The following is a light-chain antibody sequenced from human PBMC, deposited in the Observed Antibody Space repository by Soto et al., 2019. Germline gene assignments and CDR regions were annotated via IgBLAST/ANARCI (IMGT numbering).Light chain of an antibody. CDR2: STN. CDR1: SGSVSTSYY. V-gene: IGLV8-61*01. CDR3: VLYMGSGPNYV. Sequence: QTVVTQEPSFSVSPGGTVTLTCGLSSGSVSTSYYPSWYQQTPGQAPRTLIYSTNTRSSGVPDRFSGSILGNKAALTITGAQADDESDYYCVLYMGSGPNYVFGTGTKVTVL. J-gene: IGLJ1*01.